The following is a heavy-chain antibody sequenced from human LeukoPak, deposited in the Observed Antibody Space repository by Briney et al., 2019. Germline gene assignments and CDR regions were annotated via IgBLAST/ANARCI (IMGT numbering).Heavy chain of an antibody. J-gene: IGHJ6*03. V-gene: IGHV3-30*02. Sequence: GGSLRLSCAASGFTFSNYGMYWVRQAPGKGLEWVAFIRYDGSNKYYADSLKGRFTISRDNSKHTLYLEMNSLRAEDTAVYYCAKGDSGTYYYYYYMGVWGKGTTVTVSS. D-gene: IGHD1-26*01. CDR1: GFTFSNYG. CDR2: IRYDGSNK. CDR3: AKGDSGTYYYYYYMGV.